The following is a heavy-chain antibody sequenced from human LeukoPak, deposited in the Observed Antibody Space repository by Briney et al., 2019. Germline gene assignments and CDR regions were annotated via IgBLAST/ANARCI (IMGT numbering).Heavy chain of an antibody. CDR2: IYTSGST. CDR3: ARTPSYCGGDCFHGMDV. J-gene: IGHJ6*02. V-gene: IGHV4-61*02. CDR1: GGSISSSSYY. Sequence: TSETLSLTCTVSGGSISSSSYYWSWIRQPAGKGLEWIGRIYTSGSTNYNPSLKSRVTMSVDTSKNQFSLKLSSVTAADTAVYYCARTPSYCGGDCFHGMDVWGQGTTVTVSS. D-gene: IGHD2-21*02.